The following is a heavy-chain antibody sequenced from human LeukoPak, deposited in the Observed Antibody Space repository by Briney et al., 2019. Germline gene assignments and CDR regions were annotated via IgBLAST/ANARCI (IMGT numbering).Heavy chain of an antibody. Sequence: GGSLRLSCAASGFTFDDYGMSWVRQAPGKGLEWVSGINWNGGSTGYADSVKGRFTISRDNAKNSLYLQTNSLRAEDTALYYCARVGYSSSWSYYFDYWGQGTLVTVSS. J-gene: IGHJ4*02. CDR1: GFTFDDYG. CDR3: ARVGYSSSWSYYFDY. D-gene: IGHD6-13*01. V-gene: IGHV3-20*04. CDR2: INWNGGST.